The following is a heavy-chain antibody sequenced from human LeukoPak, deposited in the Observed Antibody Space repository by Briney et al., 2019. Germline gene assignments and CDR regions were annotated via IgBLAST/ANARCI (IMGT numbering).Heavy chain of an antibody. CDR3: ARHSRGYSYASYDY. CDR1: GGSISSYY. D-gene: IGHD5-18*01. V-gene: IGHV4-59*08. J-gene: IGHJ4*02. CDR2: IYYSGST. Sequence: PSETLSLTCTVSGGSISSYYWSWIRQPPGKGLEWIGYIYYSGSTNYNPSLKSRVTISVDTSKNQFSLKLSSVTAADTAVYYCARHSRGYSYASYDYWGQGTLVTVSS.